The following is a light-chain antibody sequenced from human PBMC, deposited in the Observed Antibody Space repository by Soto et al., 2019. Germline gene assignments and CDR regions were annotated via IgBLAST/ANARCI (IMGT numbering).Light chain of an antibody. V-gene: IGLV1-36*01. CDR2: HDD. CDR1: TSNIGNNA. J-gene: IGLJ3*02. CDR3: ATWDDSLNGHV. Sequence: QSVLTQTPSVSEAPGQRFTISCPGGTSNIGNNAVNWYQQVPGRAPKLLIYHDDLLPSGVSDRFSGSKSGTSASLAISGLQSEDEAVYYCATWDDSLNGHVLGGGTKLTVL.